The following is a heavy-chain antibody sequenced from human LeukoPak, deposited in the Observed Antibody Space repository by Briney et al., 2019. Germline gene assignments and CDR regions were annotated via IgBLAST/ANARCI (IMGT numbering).Heavy chain of an antibody. J-gene: IGHJ4*02. Sequence: GASVKVSCKASGYPFSGYYINWVRYGPGLGLVWMGWIKPNSGDTNYAQKFQGRLTMTRDTTISTVYMELNRLRSDDTAVYYCARGDEWELAVDYWGQGTLITVSS. V-gene: IGHV1-2*02. CDR2: IKPNSGDT. D-gene: IGHD1-26*01. CDR1: GYPFSGYY. CDR3: ARGDEWELAVDY.